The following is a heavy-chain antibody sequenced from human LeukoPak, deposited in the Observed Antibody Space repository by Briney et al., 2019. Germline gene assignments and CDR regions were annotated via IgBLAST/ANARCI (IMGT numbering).Heavy chain of an antibody. J-gene: IGHJ4*02. CDR3: ARARAVDY. CDR1: GFTFSNYW. Sequence: GGSLRLSCAASGFTFSNYWMSWVRQAPGKGLEWVANIKEDGSTKYYVDSVKGRFTISRANAKNTLYLQMNSLRAEDTAVYYCARARAVDYWGQGTLVTVSS. V-gene: IGHV3-7*01. CDR2: IKEDGSTK.